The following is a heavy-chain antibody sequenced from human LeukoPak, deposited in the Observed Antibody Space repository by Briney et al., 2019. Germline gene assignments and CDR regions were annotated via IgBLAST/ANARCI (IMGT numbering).Heavy chain of an antibody. D-gene: IGHD2-2*01. CDR2: IYYSGST. Sequence: SETLSLTCTVSGGSISSYYWSWIRQPPGKGLEWIGYIYYSGSTNYNPSLKSRVTISADTSKNQSSLKLSSVTAADTAVYYCARDPGYCSSTSCWDYYYGMDVWGQGTTVTVSS. J-gene: IGHJ6*02. V-gene: IGHV4-59*01. CDR1: GGSISSYY. CDR3: ARDPGYCSSTSCWDYYYGMDV.